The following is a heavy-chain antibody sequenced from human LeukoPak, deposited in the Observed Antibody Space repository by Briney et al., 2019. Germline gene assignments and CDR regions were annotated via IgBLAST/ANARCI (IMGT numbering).Heavy chain of an antibody. CDR3: ARDVKAMASDAFDI. Sequence: SETLSLTCTVSGGSISSSSYYWGWIRQPPGKGLEWIGSIYYSGSTYYNPSLKSRVTISVDTSKNQFSLKLSSVTAADTAVYYCARDVKAMASDAFDIWGQGTMVTVSS. J-gene: IGHJ3*02. CDR1: GGSISSSSYY. CDR2: IYYSGST. V-gene: IGHV4-39*07. D-gene: IGHD5-18*01.